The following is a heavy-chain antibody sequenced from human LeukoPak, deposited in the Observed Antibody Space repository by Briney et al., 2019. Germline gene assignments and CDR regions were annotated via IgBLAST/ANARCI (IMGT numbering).Heavy chain of an antibody. D-gene: IGHD6-19*01. V-gene: IGHV4-34*01. J-gene: IGHJ3*02. CDR1: GGSFSGYY. Sequence: PSETLSLTCAVYGGSFSGYYWSWIRQPPGKGLEWIGEINHSGSTNYNPSLKSRVTISVDTSKNQLSLKLSSVTAADTAVYYCARVPYSSGWNDAFDIWGQGTMVTVSS. CDR2: INHSGST. CDR3: ARVPYSSGWNDAFDI.